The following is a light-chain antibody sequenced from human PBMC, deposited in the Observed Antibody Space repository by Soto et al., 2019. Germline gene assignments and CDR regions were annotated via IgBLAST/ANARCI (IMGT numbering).Light chain of an antibody. CDR2: GNS. Sequence: QSVLTQPPSVSGAPGQRVTISCTGSSSNIGAGYEVHWYLQLPGTAPKLLIYGNSNRPSGVPDRFSGSKSGTSASLAITGLQAEDEADYYCQSYDSSLSALYVFGTGTKVTVL. V-gene: IGLV1-40*01. J-gene: IGLJ1*01. CDR1: SSNIGAGYE. CDR3: QSYDSSLSALYV.